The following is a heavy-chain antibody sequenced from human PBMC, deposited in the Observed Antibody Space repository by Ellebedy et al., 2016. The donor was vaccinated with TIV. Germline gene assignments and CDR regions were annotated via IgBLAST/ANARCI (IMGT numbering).Heavy chain of an antibody. D-gene: IGHD7-27*01. J-gene: IGHJ3*02. V-gene: IGHV3-7*01. CDR1: GFTFNSYW. CDR2: INQDGSRI. CDR3: ARDMAWGNERVNDAFDI. Sequence: GGSLRLSCAASGFTFNSYWMSWVRQAPGKGLEWVANINQDGSRIYYVDSVKGRFTISRDNAKNSVYLQMNGLRVEDTAVYFCARDMAWGNERVNDAFDIWGHGTLVTVSA.